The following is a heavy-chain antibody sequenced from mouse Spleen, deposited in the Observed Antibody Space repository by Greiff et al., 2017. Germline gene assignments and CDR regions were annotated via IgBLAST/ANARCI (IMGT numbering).Heavy chain of an antibody. CDR2: INPSTGGT. V-gene: IGHV1-42*01. J-gene: IGHJ3*01. CDR3: ARESGSSSWFAY. CDR1: GYSFTGYY. Sequence: VQLKQSGPELVKPGASVKISCKASGYSFTGYYMNWVKQSPEKSLEWIGEINPSTGGTTYNQKFKAKATLTVDKSSSTAYMQLKSLTSEDSAVYYCARESGSSSWFAYWGQGTLVTVSA. D-gene: IGHD1-1*01.